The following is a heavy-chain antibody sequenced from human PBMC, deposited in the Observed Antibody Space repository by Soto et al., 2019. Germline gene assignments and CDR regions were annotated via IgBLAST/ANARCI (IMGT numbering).Heavy chain of an antibody. D-gene: IGHD3-3*01. V-gene: IGHV3-30*18. CDR3: AKDANDFWSGYWMNYYYYYGMDV. J-gene: IGHJ6*02. CDR1: GFTFSSYG. CDR2: ISYDGSNK. Sequence: GGSLRLSCAASGFTFSSYGMHWVRQAPGKGLEWVAVISYDGSNKYYADSVKGRVTISRDNSKNTLYLQMNSLRAEDTAVYYCAKDANDFWSGYWMNYYYYYGMDVWGQGTTVTVSS.